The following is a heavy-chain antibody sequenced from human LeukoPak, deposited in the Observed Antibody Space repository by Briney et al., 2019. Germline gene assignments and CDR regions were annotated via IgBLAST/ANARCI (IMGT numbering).Heavy chain of an antibody. CDR1: GGTFTSYY. V-gene: IGHV1-46*01. CDR3: ARVGSGWEYYFDY. D-gene: IGHD6-19*01. CDR2: INPSGGST. Sequence: ASVKVPCKASGGTFTSYYMHWVRQAPGQGLEWMGIINPSGGSTSYAQKFQGRVTMTRDTSTSTVYMELSSLRSEDTAVYYCARVGSGWEYYFDYWGQGTLVTVSS. J-gene: IGHJ4*02.